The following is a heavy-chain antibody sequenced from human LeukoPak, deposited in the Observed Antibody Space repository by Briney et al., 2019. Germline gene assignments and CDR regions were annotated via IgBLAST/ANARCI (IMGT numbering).Heavy chain of an antibody. V-gene: IGHV4-39*07. Sequence: SETLSLTCTVSGDSVSSDSHYWAWIRQPPGKGLEWIGSFSYSGTTYLNPSLKSRVTISVDTSKNQFSLKLSSVTAADTAVYYCARDSRREVAPLGWGQGTLVTVSS. J-gene: IGHJ4*02. CDR2: FSYSGTT. CDR3: ARDSRREVAPLG. CDR1: GDSVSSDSHY. D-gene: IGHD5-12*01.